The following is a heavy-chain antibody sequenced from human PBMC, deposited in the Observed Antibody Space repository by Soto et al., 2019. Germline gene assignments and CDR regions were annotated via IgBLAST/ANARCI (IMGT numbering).Heavy chain of an antibody. V-gene: IGHV6-1*01. CDR2: TYYMSEWYT. CDR1: GDSVSSNSAA. Sequence: SQTLSLTCAISGDSVSSNSAAWNWIRQSPSRGLEWLGRTYYMSEWYTDFAASVKSRITVNPDTSKNQFSLQLNSVTPEDTAVYYCARGRGYYYGMDVWGQGTTVTVSS. J-gene: IGHJ6*02. CDR3: ARGRGYYYGMDV.